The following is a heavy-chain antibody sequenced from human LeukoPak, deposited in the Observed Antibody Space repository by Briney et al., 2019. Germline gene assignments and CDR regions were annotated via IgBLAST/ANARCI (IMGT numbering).Heavy chain of an antibody. D-gene: IGHD6-19*01. CDR3: VKDSDWSFDY. J-gene: IGHJ4*02. Sequence: GGSLRLSCAASGSTFSSYEMNWVRQAPGKGLEWVSYISSSGSTIYYADSVKGRFTVSRDNSKNTVYLQMNSLIPEDTAVYYCVKDSDWSFDYWGQGTLVTVSS. V-gene: IGHV3-48*03. CDR2: ISSSGSTI. CDR1: GSTFSSYE.